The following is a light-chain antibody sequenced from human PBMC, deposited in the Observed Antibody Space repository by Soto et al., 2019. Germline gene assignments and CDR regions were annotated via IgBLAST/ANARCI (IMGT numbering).Light chain of an antibody. CDR1: SSDVGGYNY. CDR2: DVS. Sequence: QSALTQPASVSGSPGQSITISCTGTSSDVGGYNYVCWYQQHSGKAPKLMIYDVSNRPSGVSNRFSGSKSGNTASLTISGLQAEDEADYYCSSYTSSSTLVFGGGTKVTVL. V-gene: IGLV2-14*01. CDR3: SSYTSSSTLV. J-gene: IGLJ2*01.